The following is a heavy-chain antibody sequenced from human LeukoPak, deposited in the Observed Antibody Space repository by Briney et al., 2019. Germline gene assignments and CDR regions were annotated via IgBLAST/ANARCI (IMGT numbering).Heavy chain of an antibody. J-gene: IGHJ5*02. CDR2: ISSSGSTI. Sequence: GGSLRLSCAASGFTFSDYYMSWIRQAPGKGLEWVSYISSSGSTIYYADSVKGRFTISRDNAKNSLYLQMNSLRAEDTAVYYCARDFDWENRGWFDPWGQGTLVTVSS. D-gene: IGHD3-9*01. V-gene: IGHV3-11*01. CDR3: ARDFDWENRGWFDP. CDR1: GFTFSDYY.